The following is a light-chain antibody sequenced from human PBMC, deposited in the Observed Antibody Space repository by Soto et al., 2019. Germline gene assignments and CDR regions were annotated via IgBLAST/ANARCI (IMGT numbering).Light chain of an antibody. Sequence: DIQMTQSPSTLSASVGDRVTITCRASQSISSWLAWYQQKPGKAPKLLIYDASSLESGVPSRFSCSGSWTEFTLIISSLEPDDFASYYLQQYNSDPCTFGQGTPVEI. CDR3: QQYNSDPCT. J-gene: IGKJ1*01. CDR1: QSISSW. V-gene: IGKV1-5*01. CDR2: DAS.